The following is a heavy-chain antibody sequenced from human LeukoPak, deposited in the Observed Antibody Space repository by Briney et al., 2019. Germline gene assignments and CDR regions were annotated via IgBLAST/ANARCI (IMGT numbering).Heavy chain of an antibody. J-gene: IGHJ5*02. CDR3: VRDHQPEVPTSDNSPSA. V-gene: IGHV3-21*01. CDR2: ISSSGNYL. CDR1: GFTFSFYS. Sequence: GGSLRLSCAASGFTFSFYSMHWVRQSPGKGLEWVACISSSGNYLYYADSVKGRFIISRDDDKNSLHLQMNILRAEDTAVYYCVRDHQPEVPTSDNSPSAWGQGTLVTGSS. D-gene: IGHD2/OR15-2a*01.